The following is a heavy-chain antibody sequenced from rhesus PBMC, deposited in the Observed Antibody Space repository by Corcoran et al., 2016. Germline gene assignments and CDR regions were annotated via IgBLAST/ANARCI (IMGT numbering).Heavy chain of an antibody. CDR2: IYGSGGSN. V-gene: IGHV4S14*01. D-gene: IGHD3-9*01. Sequence: QVQLQESGPGLVKPSETLSLTCAVSGGSISGYYYWSWIRQPPGKGLEWIGSIYGSGGSNYLNPSLKSRVTLSVDTSKNQFSLKLSSVTAADTAVYYCARRRIYFDYWGQGVLVTVSS. J-gene: IGHJ4*01. CDR3: ARRRIYFDY. CDR1: GGSISGYYY.